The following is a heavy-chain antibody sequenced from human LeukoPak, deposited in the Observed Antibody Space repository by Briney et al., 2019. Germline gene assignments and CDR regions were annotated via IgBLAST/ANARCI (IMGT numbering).Heavy chain of an antibody. D-gene: IGHD3/OR15-3a*01. CDR3: ATKGDWN. CDR2: IWFDGSYK. V-gene: IGHV3-33*08. J-gene: IGHJ4*02. Sequence: PGGSLRLSCVTSGFTITTAWISWVRQAPGKGLGWVAVIWFDGSYKYYADSVKGRFTIYRDNSKNTLYLQMNSLRAEDTAVYYCATKGDWNWGQGTLVTVSS. CDR1: GFTITTAW.